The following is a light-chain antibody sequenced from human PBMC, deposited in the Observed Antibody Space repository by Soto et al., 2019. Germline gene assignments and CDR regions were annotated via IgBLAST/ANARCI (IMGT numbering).Light chain of an antibody. CDR3: QQYNSGPLT. CDR2: DVS. Sequence: EIVMTQSPATLSVSPGERATLSCRASQSVGSDLAWYQQKPGRTPSLLIYDVSTRATGIPARFSGSGSGTEFTLTISSLQSEDFAVYYCQQYNSGPLTFGGGTKVDIK. J-gene: IGKJ4*01. CDR1: QSVGSD. V-gene: IGKV3-15*01.